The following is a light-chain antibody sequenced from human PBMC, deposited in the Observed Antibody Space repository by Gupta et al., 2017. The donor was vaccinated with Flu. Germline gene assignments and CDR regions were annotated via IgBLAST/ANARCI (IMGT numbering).Light chain of an antibody. J-gene: IGLJ3*02. CDR2: EDD. Sequence: VFTQPPSLSAAPGQTVSISCTGSSNNIGSKYVSWYQHVPGTAPELLVYEDDKRPSGIPDRFSGSKSGTSATLDITGLQTGDEADYYCEVWDNSLSGGGFGEGTKLTVL. V-gene: IGLV1-51*02. CDR3: EVWDNSLSGGG. CDR1: SNNIGSKY.